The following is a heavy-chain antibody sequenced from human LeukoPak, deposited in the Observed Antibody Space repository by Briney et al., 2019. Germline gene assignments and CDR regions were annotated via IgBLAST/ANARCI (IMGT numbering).Heavy chain of an antibody. Sequence: GGSLRLSCAASGFSFNTYAMSWVRQAPGKGLEWVSAISGSGDSTYYGDSVKGRFTISRDNSKNTLYLQMNSLRAEDTAVYYCAKTRPLDSSSWSHGDYWGQGTLVTVSS. CDR1: GFSFNTYA. D-gene: IGHD6-13*01. J-gene: IGHJ4*02. V-gene: IGHV3-23*01. CDR2: ISGSGDST. CDR3: AKTRPLDSSSWSHGDY.